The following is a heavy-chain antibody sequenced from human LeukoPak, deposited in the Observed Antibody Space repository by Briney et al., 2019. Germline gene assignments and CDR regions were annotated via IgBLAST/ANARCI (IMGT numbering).Heavy chain of an antibody. V-gene: IGHV4-39*01. Sequence: SETLSLTCSISGDSMTTNTYWWCWIRQSPGKGLEWIGSIYSSGNSYYNPSLKTRATISPDTSKNQYSLRLTSVTAADTAIYYCARRGIWDLQIRNWFDTWGERVPVIVSS. CDR1: GDSMTTNTYW. CDR2: IYSSGNS. D-gene: IGHD3-16*01. CDR3: ARRGIWDLQIRNWFDT. J-gene: IGHJ5*02.